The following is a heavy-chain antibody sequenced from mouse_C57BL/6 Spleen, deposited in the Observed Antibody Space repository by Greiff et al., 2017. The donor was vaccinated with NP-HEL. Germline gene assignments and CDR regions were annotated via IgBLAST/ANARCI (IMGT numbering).Heavy chain of an antibody. D-gene: IGHD2-4*01. J-gene: IGHJ3*01. CDR1: GYTFTSYV. V-gene: IGHV1-85*01. Sequence: VKLQESGPELVKPGASVKLSCKASGYTFTSYVINWVKQRPGQGLEWIGWIYPRDGSTKYNEKFKGKATLTVDTSSSTAYMELHSLTSEDSAVYFCARSYDYDAVAWFAYWGQGTLVTVSA. CDR3: ARSYDYDAVAWFAY. CDR2: IYPRDGST.